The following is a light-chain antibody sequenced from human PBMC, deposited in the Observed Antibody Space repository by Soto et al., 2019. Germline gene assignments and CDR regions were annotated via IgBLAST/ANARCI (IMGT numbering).Light chain of an antibody. CDR3: QQYEIYPIT. J-gene: IGKJ5*01. CDR2: KAS. Sequence: DIQMTQSPSTLSASVGDRVTITCRASQNINSWLAWYQQKPGKAPKLLIYKASSLESGVPSRVSGSGSGTEFVLSISSLQPDDFAAYYCQQYEIYPITFGQGTRLEIK. CDR1: QNINSW. V-gene: IGKV1-5*03.